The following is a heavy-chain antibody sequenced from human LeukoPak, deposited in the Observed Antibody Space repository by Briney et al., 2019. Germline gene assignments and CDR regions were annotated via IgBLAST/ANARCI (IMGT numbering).Heavy chain of an antibody. Sequence: SVKVSCKASGGTFSSYTISWVRQAPGQGLEWMGRIIPILGIANYAQKFQGRVTITADKSTSTAYMEQSSLRSEDTAVYYCARADFWSGYYLSRFDYWGQGTLVTVSS. CDR1: GGTFSSYT. D-gene: IGHD3-3*01. CDR3: ARADFWSGYYLSRFDY. V-gene: IGHV1-69*02. CDR2: IIPILGIA. J-gene: IGHJ4*02.